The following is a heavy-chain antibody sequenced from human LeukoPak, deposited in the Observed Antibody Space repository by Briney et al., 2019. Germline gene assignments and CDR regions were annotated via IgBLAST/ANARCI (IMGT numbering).Heavy chain of an antibody. CDR2: INDYGTTT. CDR1: GFTSSSCA. V-gene: IGHV3-64D*09. D-gene: IGHD6-19*01. CDR3: VKDLSGWYSFDY. Sequence: GGSLRLSCSASGFTSSSCAMHWVRQAPGMGLEYVSGINDYGTTTHYGDSVRGRVTISRDDSKNTVHLQMSSLRAEDTAVYYCVKDLSGWYSFDYWGQGTLVTVSS. J-gene: IGHJ4*02.